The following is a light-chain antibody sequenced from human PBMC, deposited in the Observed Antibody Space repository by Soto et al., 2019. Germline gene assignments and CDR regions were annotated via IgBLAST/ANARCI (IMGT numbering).Light chain of an antibody. CDR3: QQYYSTLWT. V-gene: IGKV4-1*01. Sequence: DIVMTQSPDSLAVSLGERATINCRSSQSVLYSATNKSLLAWYQQKPGQSPKLLIFWASTRESGVPDRFSGSGSGTDFTLTISSLQAEDVAVYYCQQYYSTLWTFGQGTKVEIK. CDR2: WAS. CDR1: QSVLYSATNKSL. J-gene: IGKJ1*01.